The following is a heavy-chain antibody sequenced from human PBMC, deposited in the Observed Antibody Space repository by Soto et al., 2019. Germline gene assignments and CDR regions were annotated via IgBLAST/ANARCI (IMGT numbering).Heavy chain of an antibody. J-gene: IGHJ5*02. Sequence: GGSLRLSCAASGFTFSSYAMHWVRQAPGKGLEWVAVISYDGSNKYYADSVKGRFTISRDNSKNTLYLQMNSLRAEDTAVYYCARDSSGRQQLVNKWFDPWGQGTLVTVSS. CDR1: GFTFSSYA. V-gene: IGHV3-30-3*01. D-gene: IGHD6-13*01. CDR2: ISYDGSNK. CDR3: ARDSSGRQQLVNKWFDP.